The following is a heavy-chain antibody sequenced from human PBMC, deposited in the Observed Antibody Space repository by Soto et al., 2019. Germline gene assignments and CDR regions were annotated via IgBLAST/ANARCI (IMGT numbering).Heavy chain of an antibody. J-gene: IGHJ3*02. Sequence: QVQLVESGGGVVQPGRSLRLSCAASGFTFSSYAMHWVRQAPGKGLEWVAVISYDGSNKYYADSVKGRFTISRDNSKNTRYLQMNSLRAEDTAVYYCARPHVDTAMVGAFDIWGQGTMVTVSS. D-gene: IGHD5-18*01. CDR1: GFTFSSYA. CDR2: ISYDGSNK. V-gene: IGHV3-30-3*01. CDR3: ARPHVDTAMVGAFDI.